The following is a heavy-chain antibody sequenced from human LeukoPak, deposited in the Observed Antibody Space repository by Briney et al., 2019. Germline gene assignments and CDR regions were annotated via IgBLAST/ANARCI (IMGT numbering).Heavy chain of an antibody. CDR1: GFIFNNTW. CDR2: ISSSSSTI. V-gene: IGHV3-48*01. D-gene: IGHD3-10*01. Sequence: GGSLRLSCAASGFIFNNTWMSWVRRAPGKGLEWVSYISSSSSTIYYADSVKGRFTISRDNAKNSLYLQMNSLRAEDTAVYYCARDPYGSGSYYIAPYYYYGMDVWGQGTTVTVSS. CDR3: ARDPYGSGSYYIAPYYYYGMDV. J-gene: IGHJ6*02.